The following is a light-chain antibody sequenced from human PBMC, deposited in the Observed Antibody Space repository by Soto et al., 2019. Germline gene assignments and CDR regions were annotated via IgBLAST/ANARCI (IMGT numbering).Light chain of an antibody. CDR1: QNLLHSNGYNY. Sequence: EIVLPQSTLSLPVTPGAPASISCRSSQNLLHSNGYNYLTWYLQKPGQSPQLLIYLGANRASGVPDRCSGSGSGTDFTLTINIVDAEDVGLYFCAQGLATPFTFGGGTKVEIK. CDR3: AQGLATPFT. J-gene: IGKJ4*01. CDR2: LGA. V-gene: IGKV2-28*01.